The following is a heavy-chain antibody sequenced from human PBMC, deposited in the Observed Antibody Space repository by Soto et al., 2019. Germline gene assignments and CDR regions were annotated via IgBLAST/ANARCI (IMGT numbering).Heavy chain of an antibody. CDR1: GFTFSSYA. J-gene: IGHJ6*02. CDR3: AKARDSSSWYRDYYYYYGMDV. CDR2: ISGSGGST. D-gene: IGHD6-13*01. V-gene: IGHV3-23*01. Sequence: GGSLRLSCAASGFTFSSYAMSWVRQAPGKGLEWVSAISGSGGSTYYADSVKGRFTISRDNSKNTLYLQMNSLRAVDTAVYYCAKARDSSSWYRDYYYYYGMDVWGQGTTVTVSS.